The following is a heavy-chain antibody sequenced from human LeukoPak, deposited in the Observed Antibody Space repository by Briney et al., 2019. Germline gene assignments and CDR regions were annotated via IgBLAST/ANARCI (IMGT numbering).Heavy chain of an antibody. D-gene: IGHD5-18*01. CDR2: INPNSGGT. J-gene: IGHJ4*02. Sequence: ASVKVSCKASGYTFTGYYMHWVRQAPGQGLEWMGWINPNSGGTNYAQKFQGRVTMTRDTSISTAYMELSRLRSDDTAVYYYARDPRRDTAMDLDYWGQGTLVTVSS. CDR1: GYTFTGYY. V-gene: IGHV1-2*02. CDR3: ARDPRRDTAMDLDY.